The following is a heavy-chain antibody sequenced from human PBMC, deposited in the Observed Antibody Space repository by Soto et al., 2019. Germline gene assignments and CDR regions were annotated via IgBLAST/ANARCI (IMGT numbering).Heavy chain of an antibody. CDR3: AKGRGGSGSLTHRVDF. V-gene: IGHV3-23*01. CDR2: ISGGGDTT. D-gene: IGHD3-10*01. CDR1: GFTFNNYA. J-gene: IGHJ4*02. Sequence: EVQLLEYGGVLLQPGGSLRLSCSASGFTFNNYAMTWVRQAPGKGLEWVSAISGGGDTTSYADSVKGRFTVSRDGSKNTLYLQMSSLRAEDTALYYCAKGRGGSGSLTHRVDFLGQGTLVTVSS.